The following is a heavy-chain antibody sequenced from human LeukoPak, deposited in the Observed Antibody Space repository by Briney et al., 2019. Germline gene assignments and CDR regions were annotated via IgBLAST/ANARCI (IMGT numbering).Heavy chain of an antibody. CDR3: ARERDGRFFDY. CDR1: GLIFRRYW. J-gene: IGHJ4*02. D-gene: IGHD5-24*01. Sequence: GSLRLSCAVSGLIFRRYWMSWVRQAPGKGLEWVANINQDGSEKYFVDSVKGRFTISRDNAKNSLHLQMNTLRAEDTAVYYCARERDGRFFDYWGQGTLVTVSS. CDR2: INQDGSEK. V-gene: IGHV3-7*01.